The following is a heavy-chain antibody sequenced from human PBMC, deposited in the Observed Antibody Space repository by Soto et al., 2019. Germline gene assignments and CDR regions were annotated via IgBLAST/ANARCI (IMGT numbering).Heavy chain of an antibody. CDR3: AKEVDYGDYAGENWFDS. Sequence: EVQLVESGGGLVQPGGSLRLSCAASGFTFFAYWIHWVRQVPGKGLVWVSRINSDGSRTSYADSVRGRFTISRDNSKNTVYLQMNSLTAEDTAVYYCAKEVDYGDYAGENWFDSWGQGSLVTVSS. D-gene: IGHD4-17*01. V-gene: IGHV3-74*01. CDR2: INSDGSRT. J-gene: IGHJ5*01. CDR1: GFTFFAYW.